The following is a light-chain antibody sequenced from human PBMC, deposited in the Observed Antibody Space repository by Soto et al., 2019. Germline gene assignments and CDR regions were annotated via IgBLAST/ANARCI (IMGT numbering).Light chain of an antibody. CDR2: STD. Sequence: QSALTQPPSAAATPGQTVTISCSGRSSNVGKHVVNLYQQVRGTAPTLFIYSTDQRPSGVPDRFSGSKSGTSASLAISGLQSEDEADYYCAAWDDGRNDLYVIGSGTKVTVL. CDR3: AAWDDGRNDLYV. CDR1: SSNVGKHV. J-gene: IGLJ1*01. V-gene: IGLV1-44*01.